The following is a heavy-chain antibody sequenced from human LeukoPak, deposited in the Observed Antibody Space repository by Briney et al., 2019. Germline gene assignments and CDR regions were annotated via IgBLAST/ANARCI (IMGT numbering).Heavy chain of an antibody. V-gene: IGHV1-8*01. J-gene: IGHJ4*02. Sequence: ASVKVSCKASGYTFTSYDINWVRQATGQGLEWMGWMNPNSGNTGYAQKFQGRVTMTRNTSISIAYMELSSLRSEDTAVYYCARGPGYCSSTSCYVDYWGQGTLVTVSS. CDR2: MNPNSGNT. D-gene: IGHD2-2*01. CDR3: ARGPGYCSSTSCYVDY. CDR1: GYTFTSYD.